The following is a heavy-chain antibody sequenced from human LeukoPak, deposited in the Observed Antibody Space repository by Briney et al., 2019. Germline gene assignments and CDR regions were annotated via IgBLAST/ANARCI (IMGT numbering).Heavy chain of an antibody. D-gene: IGHD6-19*01. V-gene: IGHV1-18*01. CDR1: GGTFSSYA. CDR2: ISVYKGDT. J-gene: IGHJ5*02. CDR3: ARNRIAVATNWFDP. Sequence: ASVKVSCKASGGTFSSYAISWVRQAPGQGLEWMGWISVYKGDTNYAQKVQGRVTMTTDTSTNTAYMELRSLRSDDTAVYYCARNRIAVATNWFDPWGQGTLVTVSS.